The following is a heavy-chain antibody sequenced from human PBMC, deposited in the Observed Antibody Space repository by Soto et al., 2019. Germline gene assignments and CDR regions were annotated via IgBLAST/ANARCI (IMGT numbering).Heavy chain of an antibody. Sequence: EVHLLESGGGLVQPGGSLRLFCAASGFTFSSFAMTWVRQAPGKGLEWVSSVSGSGGRTSYADSVKGRVTIARDNSNNTLYLQINSLRAEDTAVYYCTIVANDHWGQGTLVIVSS. V-gene: IGHV3-23*01. D-gene: IGHD5-12*01. J-gene: IGHJ4*02. CDR3: TIVANDH. CDR2: VSGSGGRT. CDR1: GFTFSSFA.